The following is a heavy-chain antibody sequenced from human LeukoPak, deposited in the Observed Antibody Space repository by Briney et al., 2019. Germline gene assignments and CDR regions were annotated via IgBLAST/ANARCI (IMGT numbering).Heavy chain of an antibody. Sequence: GGSLRLSCSASGFTFSNYAMSWVRQAPGKGLEWVSAISGSGGSTYYADSVKGRFTISRDNSKNTLYLQMNSLRAEDTAVYYCAKSNLVVPAASPYWGQGTLVTVSS. D-gene: IGHD2-2*01. CDR2: ISGSGGST. V-gene: IGHV3-23*01. CDR1: GFTFSNYA. CDR3: AKSNLVVPAASPY. J-gene: IGHJ4*02.